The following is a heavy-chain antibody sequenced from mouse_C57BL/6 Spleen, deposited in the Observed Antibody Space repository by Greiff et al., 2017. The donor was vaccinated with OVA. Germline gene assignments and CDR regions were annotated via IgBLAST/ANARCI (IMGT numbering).Heavy chain of an antibody. CDR3: ARRGYGSSEPYAMDY. CDR1: GYTFTSYW. D-gene: IGHD1-1*01. J-gene: IGHJ4*01. CDR2: IHPNSGST. Sequence: QVQLQQPGAELVKPGASVKLSCKASGYTFTSYWMHWVKQRPGQGLEWIGMIHPNSGSTNYNEKFKSKATLTVDKSSSTAYMQLSSLTSEDSAVYYCARRGYGSSEPYAMDYWGQGTSVTVSS. V-gene: IGHV1-64*01.